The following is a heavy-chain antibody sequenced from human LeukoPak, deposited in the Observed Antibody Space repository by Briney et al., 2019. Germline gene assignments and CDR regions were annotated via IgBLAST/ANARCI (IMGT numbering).Heavy chain of an antibody. J-gene: IGHJ4*02. CDR2: IDHSGST. Sequence: SETLSLTCAVYGESFSGHCWSWIRQPPGKGLEWTGSIDHSGSTYYNPSLKSRITISVDTSKNQFSLKLSSVTAADTAVYYCARDSALVQAVMFDYWGQGTLVTVSS. CDR3: ARDSALVQAVMFDY. CDR1: GESFSGHC. D-gene: IGHD6-19*01. V-gene: IGHV4-34*01.